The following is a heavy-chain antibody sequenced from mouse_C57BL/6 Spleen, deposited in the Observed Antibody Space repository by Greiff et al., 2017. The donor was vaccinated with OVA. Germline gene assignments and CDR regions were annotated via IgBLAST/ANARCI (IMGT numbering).Heavy chain of an antibody. Sequence: EVQVVESGAELVKPGASVKLSCTASGFNIKDYYMHWVKQRTEQGLEWIGRIDPEDGETKYAPKFQGKATITADTSSNTAYLQLSSLTSEDTAVYYCARSSSGPEEFDYWGQGTTLTVSS. CDR1: GFNIKDYY. CDR3: ARSSSGPEEFDY. CDR2: IDPEDGET. V-gene: IGHV14-2*01. J-gene: IGHJ2*01. D-gene: IGHD3-2*02.